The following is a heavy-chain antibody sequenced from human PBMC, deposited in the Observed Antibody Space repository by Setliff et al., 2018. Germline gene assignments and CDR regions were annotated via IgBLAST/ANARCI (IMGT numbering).Heavy chain of an antibody. V-gene: IGHV3-11*01. D-gene: IGHD3-3*01. CDR1: GFTFSDYY. Sequence: PGGSLRLSCAASGFTFSDYYMSWIRQAPGKGLEWVSYISSSGRTIYYADSVKGRFTISRDNAKNSLYLQMNSLRAEDTAVYYCARDARNNFWSGYYTYYYYYMDVWGKGTTVTVSS. CDR3: ARDARNNFWSGYYTYYYYYMDV. J-gene: IGHJ6*03. CDR2: ISSSGRTI.